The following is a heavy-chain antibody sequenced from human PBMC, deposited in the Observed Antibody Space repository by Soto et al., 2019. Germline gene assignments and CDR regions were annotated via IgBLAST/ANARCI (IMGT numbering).Heavy chain of an antibody. CDR2: ISGSGGIT. CDR3: AKSAMVRGGGWFDP. V-gene: IGHV3-23*01. CDR1: GFTFSSYA. D-gene: IGHD3-10*01. Sequence: EVQLLESGGGLVQPGGSLRLSCAASGFTFSSYAMSWVRQAPGKGLEWVSDISGSGGITYYADSVKVRFTISRDNSKNTLYLPMNSLRADDTAVSYCAKSAMVRGGGWFDPWGQGTLVTVSS. J-gene: IGHJ5*02.